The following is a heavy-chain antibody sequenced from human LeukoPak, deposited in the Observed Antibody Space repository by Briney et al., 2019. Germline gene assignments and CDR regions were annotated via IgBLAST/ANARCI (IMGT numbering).Heavy chain of an antibody. CDR2: ISSSGSTI. J-gene: IGHJ4*02. D-gene: IGHD3-22*01. Sequence: GGSLRLSCAASGFTFSSYEMNWVRQAPGKGLEWVSYISSSGSTIYYADSVKGRFTISRDNAKNSLYLQMNSLRAEDTAVYYCARELLGYDGSGYYSWGQGTLVTVSS. V-gene: IGHV3-48*03. CDR3: ARELLGYDGSGYYS. CDR1: GFTFSSYE.